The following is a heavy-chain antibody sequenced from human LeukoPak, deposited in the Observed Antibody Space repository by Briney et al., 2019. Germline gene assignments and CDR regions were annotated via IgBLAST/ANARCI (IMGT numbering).Heavy chain of an antibody. J-gene: IGHJ4*02. CDR2: IYIDGKT. V-gene: IGHV3-66*02. CDR3: AREGRYDILTGYYPLNN. D-gene: IGHD3-9*01. CDR1: GFTVSTNF. Sequence: GGSLRLSCAASGFTVSTNFMGWVRLAPGKGLECVSVIYIDGKTFYADSVKGRFTISRDNPRNTLYLQMNSLRPEDTAVYYCAREGRYDILTGYYPLNNWGQGARVTVSS.